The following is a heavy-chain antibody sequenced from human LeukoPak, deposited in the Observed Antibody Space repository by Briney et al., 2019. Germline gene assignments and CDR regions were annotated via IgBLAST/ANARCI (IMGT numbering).Heavy chain of an antibody. V-gene: IGHV3-74*01. CDR1: GFTFSSYW. D-gene: IGHD3-10*01. CDR2: INSDGTST. CDR3: ARTKITLIRGVVDY. Sequence: GGSLRLSCAASGFTFSSYWMHWVRQAPGKGLVWVSRINSDGTSTSYADSVKGRFTISRDNAKNTLYLQMNSLRAEDTAVYYCARTKITLIRGVVDYWGQGTLVTVSS. J-gene: IGHJ4*02.